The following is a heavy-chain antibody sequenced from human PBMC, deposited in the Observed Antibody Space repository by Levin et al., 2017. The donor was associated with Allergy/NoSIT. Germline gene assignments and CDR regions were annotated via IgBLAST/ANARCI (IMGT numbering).Heavy chain of an antibody. CDR2: IYYSGST. D-gene: IGHD4-23*01. Sequence: SETLSLTCTVSGGSISSGGYYWSWIRQHPGKGLEWIGYIYYSGSTYYNPSLKSRVTISVDTSKNQFSLKLSSVTAADTAVYYCARALTLPWSTNVVPWYFDLWGRGTLVTVSS. J-gene: IGHJ2*01. V-gene: IGHV4-31*03. CDR3: ARALTLPWSTNVVPWYFDL. CDR1: GGSISSGGYY.